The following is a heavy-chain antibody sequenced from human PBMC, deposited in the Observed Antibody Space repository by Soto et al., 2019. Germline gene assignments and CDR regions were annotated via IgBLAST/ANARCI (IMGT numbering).Heavy chain of an antibody. CDR3: ARDQSWHDLVWWFDP. J-gene: IGHJ5*02. V-gene: IGHV4-59*01. CDR2: IYYSGST. D-gene: IGHD1-1*01. Sequence: PSETLSLTCTVSGGSISSYYWSWIRQPPGKGLEWIGYIYYSGSTNYNPSLKSRVTISVDTSKNQFSLKLSSVTAADTAVYYCARDQSWHDLVWWFDPWGQGTLVTVSS. CDR1: GGSISSYY.